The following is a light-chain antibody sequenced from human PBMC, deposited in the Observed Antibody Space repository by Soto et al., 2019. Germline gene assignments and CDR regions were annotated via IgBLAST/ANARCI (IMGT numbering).Light chain of an antibody. CDR1: QSVSSSY. Sequence: EIVLTQSPGTLSLSPGEKATNSCRASQSVSSSYLAWYQQKLGQAPRLLIYGTSSRATGIPDRFSGSGSGTDFTLTISRLEPEDFAVYYCQHYGSSRTFSQGTKVDIK. V-gene: IGKV3-20*01. CDR3: QHYGSSRT. J-gene: IGKJ1*01. CDR2: GTS.